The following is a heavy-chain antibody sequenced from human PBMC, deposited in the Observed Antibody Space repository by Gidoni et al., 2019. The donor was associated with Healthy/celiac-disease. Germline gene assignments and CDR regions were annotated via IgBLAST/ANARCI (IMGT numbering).Heavy chain of an antibody. CDR1: GFTFDDYA. V-gene: IGHV3-9*01. CDR3: AKDMGYSYGSGYFDY. CDR2: ISWNSGSI. J-gene: IGHJ4*02. Sequence: EVQLVESGGGLVQPGRSLRLSCAASGFTFDDYAMHWVRQAPGKGLEWVSGISWNSGSIGYADSVKGRFTISRDNAKNSLYLQMNSLRAEDTALYYCAKDMGYSYGSGYFDYWGQGTLVTVSS. D-gene: IGHD5-18*01.